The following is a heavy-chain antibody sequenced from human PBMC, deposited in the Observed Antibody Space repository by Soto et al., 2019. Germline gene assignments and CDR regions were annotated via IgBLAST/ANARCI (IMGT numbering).Heavy chain of an antibody. V-gene: IGHV5-51*01. J-gene: IGHJ6*02. D-gene: IGHD6-25*01. CDR1: GYSFTSYW. CDR2: IYPGDSDT. CDR3: ALRHSSGWYGMDV. Sequence: PGESLKISCKGSGYSFTSYWIGWLRQMPVKGLEWMGIIYPGDSDTRYSPSFQGQVTISADKSISTAYLQWSSLKASDTAMYYCALRHSSGWYGMDVWGQGTTVTVSS.